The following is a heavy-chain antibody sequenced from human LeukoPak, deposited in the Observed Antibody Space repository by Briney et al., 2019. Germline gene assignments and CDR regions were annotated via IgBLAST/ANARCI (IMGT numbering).Heavy chain of an antibody. J-gene: IGHJ3*02. D-gene: IGHD3-3*01. CDR2: INHSGST. CDR1: GGSFSGYY. CDR3: ARGPSGPPAVASDI. V-gene: IGHV4-34*01. Sequence: SETLSLTCAVYGGSFSGYYWSWIRQPPGKGLEWIGEINHSGSTNYNPSLKSRVTISVDTSKNQFSLKLSSVTAADTAVYYCARGPSGPPAVASDIWGQGTMVTVSS.